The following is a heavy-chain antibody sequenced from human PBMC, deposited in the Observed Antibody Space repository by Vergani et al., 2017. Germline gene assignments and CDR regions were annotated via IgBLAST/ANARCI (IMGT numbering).Heavy chain of an antibody. CDR1: GGSFSGYY. Sequence: QVQLQQWGAGLLKPSETLSLTCAVYGGSFSGYYWSWIRQPPGKGLEWIGEINHSGSTNYNPSLKSRVTISVDTSKNQFSRKLSSVTAADTAVYYCARGGLAVAGTGGWCDYWGQGTLVTVSS. V-gene: IGHV4-34*01. D-gene: IGHD6-19*01. J-gene: IGHJ4*02. CDR3: ARGGLAVAGTGGWCDY. CDR2: INHSGST.